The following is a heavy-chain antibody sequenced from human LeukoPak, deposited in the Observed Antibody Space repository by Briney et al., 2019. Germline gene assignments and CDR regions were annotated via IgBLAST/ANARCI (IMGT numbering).Heavy chain of an antibody. CDR1: GFTFSSYA. Sequence: PGASLRLSCAASGFTFSSYAMSWVRQAPGKGLEWVSAISGSGGSTYYADSVKGRFTISRDNSKNTLYLQMNSLRAEDTAVYYCAKDWYITGTTLLFDYWGQGTLVTVSS. V-gene: IGHV3-23*01. D-gene: IGHD1-20*01. CDR2: ISGSGGST. J-gene: IGHJ4*02. CDR3: AKDWYITGTTLLFDY.